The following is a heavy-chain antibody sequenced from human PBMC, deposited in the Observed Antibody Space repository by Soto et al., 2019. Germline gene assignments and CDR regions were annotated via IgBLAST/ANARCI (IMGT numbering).Heavy chain of an antibody. V-gene: IGHV4-30-2*01. CDR2: IYHSGST. Sequence: PSETLSLTCVFSGGSISSAGYSWSWIRQPPGKGLEWIGYIYHSGSTYYNPSLKSRVTISVDTSKNRFSLKLSSVTAADTAVYYCARSYYYDSSGFSFDYWGQGTLVTVS. CDR3: ARSYYYDSSGFSFDY. J-gene: IGHJ4*02. CDR1: GGSISSAGYS. D-gene: IGHD3-22*01.